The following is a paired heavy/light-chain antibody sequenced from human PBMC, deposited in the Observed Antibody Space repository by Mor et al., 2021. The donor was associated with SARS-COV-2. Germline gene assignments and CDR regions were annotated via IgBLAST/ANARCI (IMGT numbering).Heavy chain of an antibody. CDR3: ASSPTDSYYDSSGYPL. J-gene: IGHJ4*02. CDR1: GFTFSSYW. D-gene: IGHD3-22*01. Sequence: EVQLVESGGGLVQPGGSLRLSCAASGFTFSSYWMSWVRQAPGKGLEWVANIKQDGSEKYYVDSVKGRFTISRDNAKNSLYLQMNSLRAEDTAMYYCASSPTDSYYDSSGYPLWGQGTLVTVSS. V-gene: IGHV3-7*01. CDR2: IKQDGSEK.
Light chain of an antibody. CDR1: QSISNY. J-gene: IGKJ2*01. CDR2: VAS. Sequence: DIQMTQSPSSLSASVGDRVTITCRASQSISNYLNWYQQKPGKAPRLLIYVASSLQSGVPSRFSGSGSGTDFSLTISSLQPEDFATYYCQQSYSTPYTFGQGTKLEIK. CDR3: QQSYSTPYT. V-gene: IGKV1-39*01.